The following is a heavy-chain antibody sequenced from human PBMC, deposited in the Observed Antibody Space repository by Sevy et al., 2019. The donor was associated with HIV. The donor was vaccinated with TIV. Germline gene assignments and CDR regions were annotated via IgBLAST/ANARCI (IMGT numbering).Heavy chain of an antibody. D-gene: IGHD3-22*01. V-gene: IGHV3-15*01. J-gene: IGHJ4*02. CDR2: IKSKTDGGTT. Sequence: GGSLRLSCAASGFTFSNAWMSWVRQAPGKGLEWVGRIKSKTDGGTTDYAAPVKGRFTISRDDSKNTLYLQMNSLKTEDTAVYYCTTDVPSYYDSSGYSYWGQGTLVTVSS. CDR1: GFTFSNAW. CDR3: TTDVPSYYDSSGYSY.